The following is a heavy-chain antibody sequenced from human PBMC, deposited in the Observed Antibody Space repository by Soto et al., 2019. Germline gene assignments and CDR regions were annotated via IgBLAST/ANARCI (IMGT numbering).Heavy chain of an antibody. CDR2: IRSKAYGGTT. CDR3: TRDRAYGSGSSTQYYGMDV. Sequence: PGGSLRLSCTASGFTFGDYAMSWFRQAPGKGLEWVGFIRSKAYGGTTEYAASVKGRFTISRDDSKSIAYLQMNSLKTEDTAVYYCTRDRAYGSGSSTQYYGMDVWGQGTTVTVSS. D-gene: IGHD3-10*01. CDR1: GFTFGDYA. J-gene: IGHJ6*02. V-gene: IGHV3-49*03.